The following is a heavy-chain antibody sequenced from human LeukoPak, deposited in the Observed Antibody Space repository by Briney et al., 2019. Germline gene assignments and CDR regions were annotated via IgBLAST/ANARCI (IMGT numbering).Heavy chain of an antibody. D-gene: IGHD3-22*01. J-gene: IGHJ3*02. CDR2: IDWDDDK. Sequence: SGPALVKPTQTLTLTCTFSGFSLRTSGMCVSWIRQPPGKALEWLARIDWDDDKYYSTSLKTRLTISKDTSKNQVVLTMTNMDPVDTATYYCARDYYDSSGYNAFDIWGQGTMVTVSS. CDR3: ARDYYDSSGYNAFDI. CDR1: GFSLRTSGMC. V-gene: IGHV2-70*11.